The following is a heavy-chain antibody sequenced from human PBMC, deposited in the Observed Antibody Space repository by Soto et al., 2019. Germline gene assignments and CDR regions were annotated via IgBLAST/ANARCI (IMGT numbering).Heavy chain of an antibody. CDR2: INHSGST. V-gene: IGHV4-34*01. J-gene: IGHJ4*02. CDR3: ASGSTVTTFDY. D-gene: IGHD4-4*01. Sequence: SETLSLTCTVSGGSISSYYWSWIRQPPGKGLEWIGEINHSGSTNYNPSLKSRVTISVDTSKNQFSLKLSSVTAADTAVYYCASGSTVTTFDYWGQGTLVTVSS. CDR1: GGSISSYY.